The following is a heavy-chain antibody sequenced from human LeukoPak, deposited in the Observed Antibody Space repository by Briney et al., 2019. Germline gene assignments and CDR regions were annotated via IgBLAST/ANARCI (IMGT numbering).Heavy chain of an antibody. Sequence: GGSLRLSCAASGFTVSSNYMSWVRQAPGKGLEWVSVIYSGGSTYYADSVKGRFTIFRDNSKNTLYLQMNSLRAEDTAVYYCARSTLWFGADYWGQGTLVTVSS. CDR2: IYSGGST. J-gene: IGHJ4*02. CDR3: ARSTLWFGADY. V-gene: IGHV3-53*01. CDR1: GFTVSSNY. D-gene: IGHD3-10*01.